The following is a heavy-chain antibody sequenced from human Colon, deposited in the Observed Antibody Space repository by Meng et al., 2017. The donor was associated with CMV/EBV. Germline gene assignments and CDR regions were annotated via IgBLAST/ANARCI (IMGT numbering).Heavy chain of an antibody. D-gene: IGHD3-3*01. J-gene: IGHJ4*02. CDR2: VSGSGGSI. Sequence: SGFTFDSYAMHWVRQAPGKGLEWVSGVSGSGGSIKYADSVKGRFIMSRDNSNNTLYLQMNSLTVEDTAVYYCVKDLRITVFGLAPVWGQGTLVTVSS. V-gene: IGHV3-23*01. CDR3: VKDLRITVFGLAPV. CDR1: GFTFDSYA.